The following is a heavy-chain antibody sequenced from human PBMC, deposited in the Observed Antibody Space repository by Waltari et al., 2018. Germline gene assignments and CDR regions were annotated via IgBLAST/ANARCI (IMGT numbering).Heavy chain of an antibody. Sequence: QLQLQESGPGLVKPSGTLSLTCTVSGDSMSSRYWWNWVRQPPGKGLEWVGQIHRSGRTNYNPSLESRVTVSLDTSNNQFSLKVTSATAADTAIYYCARDRGRGLYLDSWGQGTLVTVSP. CDR2: IHRSGRT. V-gene: IGHV4-4*02. D-gene: IGHD2-15*01. CDR3: ARDRGRGLYLDS. J-gene: IGHJ4*02. CDR1: GDSMSSRYW.